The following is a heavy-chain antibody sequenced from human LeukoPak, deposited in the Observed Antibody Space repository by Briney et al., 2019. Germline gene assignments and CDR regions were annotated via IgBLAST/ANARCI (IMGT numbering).Heavy chain of an antibody. CDR1: GYSFTSYW. CDR2: IYPGDSDT. Sequence: GESLKISCKGSGYSFTSYWIGWVRQMPGKGLERMGIIYPGDSDTRYSPSFQGQVTISADKSISTAYLQWSSLKASDTAMYYCARPHYDILTGYAYWGQGTLVTVSS. CDR3: ARPHYDILTGYAY. J-gene: IGHJ4*02. V-gene: IGHV5-51*01. D-gene: IGHD3-9*01.